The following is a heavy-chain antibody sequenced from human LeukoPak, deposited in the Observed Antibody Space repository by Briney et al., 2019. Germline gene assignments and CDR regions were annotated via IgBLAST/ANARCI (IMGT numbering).Heavy chain of an antibody. D-gene: IGHD2-21*02. CDR1: GFTFSSYS. CDR2: ISSSSSTI. Sequence: GSLRLSCAASGFTFSSYSMKWVRQAPGKGLEWGAYISSSSSTIYYADSVKGRFTISRDNAKNSLYLQMNSLRAEDTAVYYCASVPHYCGGDCYPYWGQGTLVTVSS. CDR3: ASVPHYCGGDCYPY. V-gene: IGHV3-48*04. J-gene: IGHJ4*02.